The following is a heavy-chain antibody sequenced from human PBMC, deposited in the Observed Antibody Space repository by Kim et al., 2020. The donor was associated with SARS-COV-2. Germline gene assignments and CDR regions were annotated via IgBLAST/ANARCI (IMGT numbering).Heavy chain of an antibody. CDR2: IYNSGRT. V-gene: IGHV4-31*03. CDR1: GGSISRGAYY. J-gene: IGHJ4*02. CDR3: ARDEGGVGRADY. D-gene: IGHD3-10*01. Sequence: SETLSLTCTVSGGSISRGAYYWSWIRQHPGKGLEWIGYIYNSGRTYYNPSLKSRITISVDASTNQFSLKLISVTAADTAVYYCARDEGGVGRADYWGQGTLVIVSS.